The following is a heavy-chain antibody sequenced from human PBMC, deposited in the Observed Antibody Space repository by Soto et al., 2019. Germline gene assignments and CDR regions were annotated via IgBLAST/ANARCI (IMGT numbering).Heavy chain of an antibody. D-gene: IGHD6-19*01. J-gene: IGHJ4*02. CDR3: ACGYSSAWYIY. Sequence: GGSLRLSCAASGFTVGSNYMSWVRQAPGKGLEWVSVIYSVGSTYYADSVKGRFTISRDNSKNTLYLQMNSLRAEDTAVYYCACGYSSAWYIYWGQGSLVTVSS. V-gene: IGHV3-66*01. CDR1: GFTVGSNY. CDR2: IYSVGST.